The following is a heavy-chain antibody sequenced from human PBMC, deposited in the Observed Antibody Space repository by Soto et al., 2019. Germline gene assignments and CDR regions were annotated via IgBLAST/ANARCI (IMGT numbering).Heavy chain of an antibody. J-gene: IGHJ4*02. Sequence: PSETLSLTCTVSGVSMSSHYWTWLRQPPGKGLEWIGYISYSGSTYYNPSLKSRVTISADTSRNQLSLKLSSVIAADTAVYYCARADQDASVGYWGQGTLVTVSS. V-gene: IGHV4-59*11. CDR3: ARADQDASVGY. D-gene: IGHD3-16*01. CDR1: GVSMSSHY. CDR2: ISYSGST.